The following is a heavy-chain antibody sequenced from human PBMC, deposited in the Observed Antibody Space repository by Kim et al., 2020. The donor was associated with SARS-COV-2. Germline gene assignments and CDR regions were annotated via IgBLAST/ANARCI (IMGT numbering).Heavy chain of an antibody. V-gene: IGHV3-23*01. CDR3: AKGKDGDYYDSSGYYY. Sequence: GGSLRLSCTASGFRFSIYGMSWVRQAPGKGLEWVSSISDDGGLTYYADSVKCRFTISRDNSKNTLYLQMNSLRDEDTAVYYCAKGKDGDYYDSSGYYYWGQGTLVTVSS. J-gene: IGHJ4*02. CDR1: GFRFSIYG. D-gene: IGHD3-22*01. CDR2: ISDDGGLT.